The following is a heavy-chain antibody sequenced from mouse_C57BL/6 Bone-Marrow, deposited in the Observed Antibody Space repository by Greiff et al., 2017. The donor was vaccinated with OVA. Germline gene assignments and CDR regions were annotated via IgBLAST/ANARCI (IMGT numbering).Heavy chain of an antibody. D-gene: IGHD2-5*01. J-gene: IGHJ4*01. CDR3: AKGGYSNYNYAMDY. V-gene: IGHV5-17*01. CDR2: ISSGSSTI. Sequence: EVQGVESGGGLVKPGGSLKLSCAASGFTFSDYGMHWVRQAPEKGLEWVAYISSGSSTIYYADTVKGRFPISRDNAKNTLFLQMTSLRSEDTAMYYCAKGGYSNYNYAMDYWGQGTSVTVSS. CDR1: GFTFSDYG.